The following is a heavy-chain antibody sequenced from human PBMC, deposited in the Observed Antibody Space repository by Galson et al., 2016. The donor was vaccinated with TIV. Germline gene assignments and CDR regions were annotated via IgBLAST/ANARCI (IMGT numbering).Heavy chain of an antibody. CDR3: ARRRPYFGELSTNHYFDY. CDR1: GFSLSTSGVG. V-gene: IGHV2-5*02. CDR2: VHWDDAE. J-gene: IGHJ4*02. D-gene: IGHD3-10*01. Sequence: PALVKPTQTLTLTCSFSGFSLSTSGVGVGWFRQPPGKALEWLAFVHWDDAERYSPSLKSRLTITKDTSKNQVVLTLINMDPLDTATYYCARRRPYFGELSTNHYFDYWGQGTLVTVSS.